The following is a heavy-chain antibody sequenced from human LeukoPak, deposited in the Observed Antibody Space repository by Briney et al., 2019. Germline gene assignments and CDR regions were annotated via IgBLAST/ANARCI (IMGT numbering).Heavy chain of an antibody. Sequence: SQTLSLTCSVSGVSISDGRYYWTWIRQRPGKGLEWIGDKYYSGSAKYDPSLKGRLTISIDTPKNQFSLHLSSVTAADTAMYYCATPYCSSLSCLDVFNIWVQGTMVTVSS. J-gene: IGHJ3*02. V-gene: IGHV4-31*03. CDR2: KYYSGSA. CDR1: GVSISDGRYY. D-gene: IGHD2-2*01. CDR3: ATPYCSSLSCLDVFNI.